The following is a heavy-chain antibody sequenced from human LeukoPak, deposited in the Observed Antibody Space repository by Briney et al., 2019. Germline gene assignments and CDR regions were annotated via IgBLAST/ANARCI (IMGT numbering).Heavy chain of an antibody. CDR3: ARYDSRGSASTKFDY. J-gene: IGHJ4*02. CDR2: IYGRAST. CDR1: ASSLGKNYY. Sequence: PSETLSLTCAVSASSLGKNYYWGWIRQSPGKGLEWIGRIYGRASTSYNPSLMNRVTMSVDTSKNHFSLQLTSVTAADTAVYYCARYDSRGSASTKFDYWGPGIQVTVSS. V-gene: IGHV4-38-2*01. D-gene: IGHD3-3*01.